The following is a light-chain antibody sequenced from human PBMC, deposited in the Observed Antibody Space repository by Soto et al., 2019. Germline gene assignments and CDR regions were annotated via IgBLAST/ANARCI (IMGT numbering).Light chain of an antibody. Sequence: QSVLTQSSSASASLGSSVKLTCTLSSGHSSYIIAWHQQQPGKAPRYLMKLEGSGSYNKGSGVPDRFSGSSSVADRYLTISNLQFEDEADYYCETWDSNTHVFGTGTKLTVL. CDR3: ETWDSNTHV. CDR2: LEGSGSY. CDR1: SGHSSYI. J-gene: IGLJ1*01. V-gene: IGLV4-60*02.